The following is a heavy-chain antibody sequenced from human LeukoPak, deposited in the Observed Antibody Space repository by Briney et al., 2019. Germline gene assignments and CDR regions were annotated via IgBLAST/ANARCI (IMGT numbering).Heavy chain of an antibody. CDR2: IYYSGST. D-gene: IGHD7-27*01. Sequence: SETLSLTCTVSGGSISSGGYYWSWIRQHPGKGLEWIGYIYYSGSTYYNPSLKSRVTISVDTSKNQFSLKLSSVTAADTAVYYCARHTNRAQDYWGQGTLVTVSS. J-gene: IGHJ4*02. CDR1: GGSISSGGYY. CDR3: ARHTNRAQDY. V-gene: IGHV4-31*03.